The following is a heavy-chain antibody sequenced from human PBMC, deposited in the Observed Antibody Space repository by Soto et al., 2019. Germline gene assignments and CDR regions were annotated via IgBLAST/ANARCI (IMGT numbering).Heavy chain of an antibody. CDR2: IYYSGST. D-gene: IGHD3-10*01. V-gene: IGHV4-59*12. Sequence: SETLSLTCTVSGGSISSYYWSWIRQPPWKGLEWIGDIYYSGSTNYNPSLKSRVTISLDTSKNQFSLKLSSVTAADTAVYYCARPMVRGAKFGMDVWGQGTRVTVCS. CDR1: GGSISSYY. J-gene: IGHJ6*02. CDR3: ARPMVRGAKFGMDV.